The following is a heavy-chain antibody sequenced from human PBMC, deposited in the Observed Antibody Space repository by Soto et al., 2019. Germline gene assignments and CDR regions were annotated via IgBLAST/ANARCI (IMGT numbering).Heavy chain of an antibody. Sequence: EVQLVESGGGLVRAGGSLRLSCAASGFTFSSYSMNWVRQAPGKGLEWVSYISSSSSTIYYADSVKGRFTISRDNAKNSLYLQMNSLRDEDTAVYYCARDRDDFWSGYYTYYYYYGMYVWGQGTTVTVSS. CDR1: GFTFSSYS. D-gene: IGHD3-3*01. CDR3: ARDRDDFWSGYYTYYYYYGMYV. V-gene: IGHV3-48*02. J-gene: IGHJ6*02. CDR2: ISSSSSTI.